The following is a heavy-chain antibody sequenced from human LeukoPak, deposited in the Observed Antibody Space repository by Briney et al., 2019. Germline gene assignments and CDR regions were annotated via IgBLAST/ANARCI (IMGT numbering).Heavy chain of an antibody. V-gene: IGHV4-39*01. D-gene: IGHD2-15*01. J-gene: IGHJ4*02. Sequence: PSETLSLTCSVSDGSISSGYYYWAWIRQPPGKGPEWIGSIYYSGTTYPNPSLKSRVTISVDTSKNQFSLKLSSVTAADTAVYYCARVLRFSGGTPPHWGQGTLVTVSS. CDR1: DGSISSGYYY. CDR2: IYYSGTT. CDR3: ARVLRFSGGTPPH.